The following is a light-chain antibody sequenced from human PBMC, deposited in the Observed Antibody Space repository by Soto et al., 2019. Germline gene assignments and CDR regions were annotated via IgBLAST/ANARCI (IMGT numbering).Light chain of an antibody. CDR2: EIT. V-gene: IGLV2-8*01. Sequence: QSALTQPPSASGSPGQSVTISCSGSRSDIGGYNYVSWYQQHPAKAPKLLIYEITRRPSGVPDRFSASRSGNTASLTVSGLLAEDEADYYCSSYAGDNNVVFGGGTKLTAL. CDR1: RSDIGGYNY. CDR3: SSYAGDNNVV. J-gene: IGLJ3*02.